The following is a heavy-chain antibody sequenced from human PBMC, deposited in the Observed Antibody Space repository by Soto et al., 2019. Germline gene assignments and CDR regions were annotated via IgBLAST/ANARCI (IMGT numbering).Heavy chain of an antibody. Sequence: GGSLRLSCEASGFTFRNYDMHWVRRGTGKGLEWVSGISAAGDPDYADSVEGRFTISRDNAKNSLYLQMNSLRAEDTAMYYCAREDGIVGATSAFDYWGQGTLVTVSS. V-gene: IGHV3-13*05. CDR3: AREDGIVGATSAFDY. J-gene: IGHJ4*02. CDR1: GFTFRNYD. D-gene: IGHD1-26*01. CDR2: ISAAGDP.